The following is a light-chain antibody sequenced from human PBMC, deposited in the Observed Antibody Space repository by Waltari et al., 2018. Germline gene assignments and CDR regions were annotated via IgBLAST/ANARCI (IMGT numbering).Light chain of an antibody. CDR1: QNIDRY. Sequence: DIQMTQSPSSLSASVGDRVTITCRASQNIDRYLNWYQQKPGQAPQLLIYAAFSLQGGVPSRFSGSGSGTDFTLTISSLQPEDFATYYCQQSSSTPQTFGQGTKVEIK. J-gene: IGKJ2*01. CDR3: QQSSSTPQT. V-gene: IGKV1-39*01. CDR2: AAF.